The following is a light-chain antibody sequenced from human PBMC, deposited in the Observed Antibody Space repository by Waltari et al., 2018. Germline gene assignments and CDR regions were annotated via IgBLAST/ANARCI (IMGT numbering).Light chain of an antibody. Sequence: SDDLTQPPSVSVSPGQTATIACSGDKLPDKYIAGYQQRPGQAPVLGIYQEDKRPSGIPDRFSGSNSGSTATLTISGTQTMDEADYYCQAWDLDVFGGGTKLTVL. V-gene: IGLV3-1*01. CDR1: KLPDKY. J-gene: IGLJ2*01. CDR2: QED. CDR3: QAWDLDV.